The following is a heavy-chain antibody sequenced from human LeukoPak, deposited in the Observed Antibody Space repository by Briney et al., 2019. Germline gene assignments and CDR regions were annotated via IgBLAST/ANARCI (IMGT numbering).Heavy chain of an antibody. D-gene: IGHD3-10*01. CDR2: IYYSGST. CDR3: ARVRITMVRGVMGPRWFDP. CDR1: GGSISSYY. J-gene: IGHJ5*02. Sequence: PSETLSLTCTVSGGSISSYYWGWIRQPPGKGLEWIGSIYYSGSTYYNPSLKSRVTISVDTFKNQFSLKLSSVTAADTAVYYCARVRITMVRGVMGPRWFDPWGQGTLVTVSS. V-gene: IGHV4-39*07.